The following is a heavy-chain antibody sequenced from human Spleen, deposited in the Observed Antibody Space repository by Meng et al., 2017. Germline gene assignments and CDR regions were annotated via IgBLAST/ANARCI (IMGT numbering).Heavy chain of an antibody. D-gene: IGHD3-10*01. CDR3: ARVPPYYGVRDY. V-gene: IGHV4-34*01. CDR2: INHSGST. CDR1: GGSFSSYY. J-gene: IGHJ4*02. Sequence: SETLSLTCAVYGGSFSSYYWSWIRQPPGKGLEWIGEINHSGSTNYNPSLKSRVTISVDTSKNQFSLKLSSVTAADTAVYYCARVPPYYGVRDYWGQGTLVTVSS.